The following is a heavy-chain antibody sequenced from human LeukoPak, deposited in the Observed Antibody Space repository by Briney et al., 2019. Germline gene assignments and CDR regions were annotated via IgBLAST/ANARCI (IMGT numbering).Heavy chain of an antibody. V-gene: IGHV3-43*02. CDR3: AKESGKFDY. J-gene: IGHJ4*02. Sequence: PGGSLRLSCAASGFTFDDYAMHWVRQAPGKGLKWVSLISGDGGSTYYTDSVKGRFTISRDNSKNSLYLQMNSLRSEDTAMYYCAKESGKFDYWGQGTLVAVSS. CDR2: ISGDGGST. CDR1: GFTFDDYA.